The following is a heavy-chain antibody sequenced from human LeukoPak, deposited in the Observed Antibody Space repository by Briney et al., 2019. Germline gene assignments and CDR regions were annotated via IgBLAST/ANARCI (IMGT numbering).Heavy chain of an antibody. D-gene: IGHD2-2*01. J-gene: IGHJ4*02. CDR2: ISGSGGST. V-gene: IGHV3-23*01. CDR3: VRVPAAILSDKNYYFDY. CDR1: GFTFSTYA. Sequence: GGSLRLSCAASGFTFSTYAMSWVRQAPGKGLEWVSAISGSGGSTYYADSVKGRFTISRDNAKNSLYLQMNSLRAEDTAVYYCVRVPAAILSDKNYYFDYWGQGTLVTVSS.